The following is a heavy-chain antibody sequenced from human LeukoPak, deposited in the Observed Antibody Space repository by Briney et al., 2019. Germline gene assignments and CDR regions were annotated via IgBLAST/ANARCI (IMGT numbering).Heavy chain of an antibody. J-gene: IGHJ6*03. CDR3: ARGVPYSNYAHDDYYYYMDV. V-gene: IGHV1-69*05. CDR1: GGTFSSFA. CDR2: IIPIFGTA. D-gene: IGHD4-11*01. Sequence: VASVKVSCKASGGTFSSFAISWVRQAPGQGLEWMGGIIPIFGTANYAQKFQGRVTITTDEATSTAYMELSSLRSEDTAVYYCARGVPYSNYAHDDYYYYMDVWAKGTTVTVSS.